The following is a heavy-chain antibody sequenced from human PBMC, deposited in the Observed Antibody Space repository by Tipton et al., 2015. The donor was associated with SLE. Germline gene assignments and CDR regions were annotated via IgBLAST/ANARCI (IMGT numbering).Heavy chain of an antibody. CDR2: IYIGGST. D-gene: IGHD6-25*01. J-gene: IGHJ4*02. V-gene: IGHV3-23*03. Sequence: SLRLSCVASGFPFSSFAMSWVRQAPGKGLECVSTIYIGGSTHYSDTVKGRFTISRDNYKNTLYLDMNNLRPEDKAVYYCAKDDPAAGYFFDHWGQGTLVTVS. CDR3: AKDDPAAGYFFDH. CDR1: GFPFSSFA.